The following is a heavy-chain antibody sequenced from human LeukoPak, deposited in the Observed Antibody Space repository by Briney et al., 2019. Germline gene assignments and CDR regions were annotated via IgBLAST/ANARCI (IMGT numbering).Heavy chain of an antibody. V-gene: IGHV3-48*04. J-gene: IGHJ4*02. CDR2: ISSSSSTI. CDR3: TRDLYYDSGLGSY. D-gene: IGHD3-22*01. CDR1: GFTFSSYW. Sequence: QAGESLRLSWAASGFTFSSYWMHWVRQAPGNGLEWVSYISSSSSTICYADSVKGRFTISRDNAKNSLYLQMNSLRAEDTAVYYCTRDLYYDSGLGSYWGQGALVTVSS.